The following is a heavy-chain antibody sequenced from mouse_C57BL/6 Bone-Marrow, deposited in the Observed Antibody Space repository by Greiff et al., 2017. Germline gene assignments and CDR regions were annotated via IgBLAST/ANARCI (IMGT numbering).Heavy chain of an antibody. CDR3: ARRSYLDY. CDR2: ITPSSCYT. V-gene: IGHV1-7*01. J-gene: IGHJ2*01. CDR1: GYTFTSYW. Sequence: QVQLKESGAELAKPGASVKLSCKASGYTFTSYWMHWVKQRPGQGLEWIGYITPSSCYTKNNQKFKDKATLTADKSSSTAYMQLSSLTYEYSAVYYCARRSYLDYWGQGTTLTVSS.